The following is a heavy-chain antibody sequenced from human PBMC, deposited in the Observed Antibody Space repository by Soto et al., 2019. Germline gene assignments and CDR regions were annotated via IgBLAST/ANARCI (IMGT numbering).Heavy chain of an antibody. Sequence: PGGSLRLSCAASGFTFSSYWMHWVRQAPGKGLVWVSRINSDGSSTSYADSVKGRFTISRDNAKNTLYLQMNSLRAEDTAVYYCASDRLHNYDILTGFSDWGQGTLVTVSS. J-gene: IGHJ4*02. D-gene: IGHD3-9*01. V-gene: IGHV3-74*01. CDR1: GFTFSSYW. CDR3: ASDRLHNYDILTGFSD. CDR2: INSDGSST.